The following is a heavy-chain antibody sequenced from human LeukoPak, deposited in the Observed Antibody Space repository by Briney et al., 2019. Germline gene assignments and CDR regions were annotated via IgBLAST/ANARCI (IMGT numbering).Heavy chain of an antibody. J-gene: IGHJ1*01. CDR2: TYGSGYT. CDR1: GVSISNYY. V-gene: IGHV4-4*07. CDR3: ARVRDYYDSRGYYFEYFDH. D-gene: IGHD3-22*01. Sequence: PSETLSLTCTVSGVSISNYYWSWIRQPAGKGLEWIGRTYGSGYTNYNASLSGRVTMSVDTSKNQFSLKLSSVTAADTAVYYCARVRDYYDSRGYYFEYFDHWGQGTLVTVSS.